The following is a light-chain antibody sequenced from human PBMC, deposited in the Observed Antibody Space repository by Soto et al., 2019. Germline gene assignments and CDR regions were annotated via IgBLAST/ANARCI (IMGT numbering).Light chain of an antibody. Sequence: EIVLTQSPATLSLSPGERATLSCRASHSVSNYLAWYQHKPGQVRRLLIYDASNRAAGIPARFSGSGSGTDFTLTISSLEPEDFAVYYCQQRFLTFGGGTKVEIK. CDR2: DAS. CDR1: HSVSNY. V-gene: IGKV3-11*01. CDR3: QQRFLT. J-gene: IGKJ4*01.